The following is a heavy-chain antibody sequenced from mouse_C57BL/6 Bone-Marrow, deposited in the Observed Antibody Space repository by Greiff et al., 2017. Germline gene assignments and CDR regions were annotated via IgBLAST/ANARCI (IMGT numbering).Heavy chain of an antibody. CDR1: GYTFTDYY. V-gene: IGHV1-19*01. CDR2: INPYNGGA. D-gene: IGHD1-1*01. J-gene: IGHJ2*01. Sequence: EVQLQQSGPVLVKPGASVKMSCKASGYTFTDYYMNWVKQSHGKSLEWIGVINPYNGGASYNQKFKGKATLTVDKSSSTAYMELNSLTSEDSAVYYCARSPPYYYGSGQYYFDYWGQGTTLTVSS. CDR3: ARSPPYYYGSGQYYFDY.